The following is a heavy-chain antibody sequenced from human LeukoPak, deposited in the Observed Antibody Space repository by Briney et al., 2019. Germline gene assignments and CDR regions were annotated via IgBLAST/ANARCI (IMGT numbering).Heavy chain of an antibody. CDR3: ARDLCSSDSCSIDY. CDR1: GFTFSRYG. V-gene: IGHV3-48*01. J-gene: IGHJ4*02. CDR2: ISSSSSTT. Sequence: GGSLRLSCATSGFTFSRYGMNWVRQAPGKGLEWVSYISSSSSTTYYTDSVKGRFTISRDNAKNSQYLQMNSLRAEDTAVYYCARDLCSSDSCSIDYWGQGTLVTVSS. D-gene: IGHD2-15*01.